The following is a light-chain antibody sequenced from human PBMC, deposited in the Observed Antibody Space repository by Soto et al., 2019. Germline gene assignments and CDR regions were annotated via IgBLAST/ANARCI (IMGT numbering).Light chain of an antibody. Sequence: DIQMTQAPSSLSASVGDRVTITFLASQSISSYLNWYQQKPGKAPKLLIYAASSLQSGVPSRFSGSGSGTDFTLTITSLQPEDFATYYCQQSHSIPWTFGQGTKVDIK. CDR1: QSISSY. CDR2: AAS. CDR3: QQSHSIPWT. V-gene: IGKV1-39*01. J-gene: IGKJ1*01.